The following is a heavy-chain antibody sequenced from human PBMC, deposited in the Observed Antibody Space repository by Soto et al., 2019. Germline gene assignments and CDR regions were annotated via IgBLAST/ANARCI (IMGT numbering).Heavy chain of an antibody. CDR2: IYWNDDK. J-gene: IGHJ4*02. CDR1: GFSLSTSGVG. CDR3: AHIARQKAGPFHDLSTYYFDY. V-gene: IGHV2-5*01. Sequence: GSGPTLVNPTQTLTLACTFSGFSLSTSGVGVGWIRQPPGKALEWLALIYWNDDKRYSPSLKSRLTITKDTSKNQVVLTMTNMDPVDTATYYCAHIARQKAGPFHDLSTYYFDYWGQGTLVTVSS. D-gene: IGHD3-16*01.